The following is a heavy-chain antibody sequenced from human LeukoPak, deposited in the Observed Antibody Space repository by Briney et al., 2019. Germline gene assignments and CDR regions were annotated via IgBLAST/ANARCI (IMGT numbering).Heavy chain of an antibody. J-gene: IGHJ5*02. CDR2: ITGSGGNT. CDR1: GLTFSSYA. CDR3: AKTLADP. V-gene: IGHV3-23*01. Sequence: GGSLRLSCAASGLTFSSYAMSWVRQAPGKGLDWVSVITGSGGNTYYADSVKGRFTISRDNSNNTLYLQMNSLRAEDTAVYYCAKTLADPWGQGTLVTVSS.